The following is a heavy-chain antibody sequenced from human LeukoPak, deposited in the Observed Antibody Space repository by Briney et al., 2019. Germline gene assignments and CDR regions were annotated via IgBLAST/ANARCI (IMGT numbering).Heavy chain of an antibody. CDR3: ARHRGYYDSSGYSFDY. Sequence: SETLSLTCTVSGGSISSSIYYWGWIRQPPGKGLEWIGSIYYSGSTYYNPPLKSRVTISVDTSKNQFSLKLSSVTAADTAVYYCARHRGYYDSSGYSFDYWGQGTLVTVSS. D-gene: IGHD3-22*01. V-gene: IGHV4-39*01. CDR1: GGSISSSIYY. J-gene: IGHJ4*02. CDR2: IYYSGST.